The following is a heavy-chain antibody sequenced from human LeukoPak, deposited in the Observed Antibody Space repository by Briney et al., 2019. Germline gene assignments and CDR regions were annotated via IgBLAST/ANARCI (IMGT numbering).Heavy chain of an antibody. J-gene: IGHJ4*02. CDR1: GGSISSNSYY. Sequence: SETLSLTCTVSGGSISSNSYYWGWIRLPPGKGLEWIGHIYYSGSTYYNPSLKSRVTISVDTSKNQFSLKLSSVTAADTAVYYCARGSSSSSLIDYWGQETLVTVSS. CDR2: IYYSGST. CDR3: ARGSSSSSLIDY. V-gene: IGHV4-39*01. D-gene: IGHD6-13*01.